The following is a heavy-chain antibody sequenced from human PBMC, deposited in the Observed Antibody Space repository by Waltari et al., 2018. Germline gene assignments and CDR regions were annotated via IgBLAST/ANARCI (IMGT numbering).Heavy chain of an antibody. J-gene: IGHJ6*03. CDR2: IYYSGST. CDR3: ARELRGKRSYYYYYYMDV. CDR1: GDSISSYY. V-gene: IGHV4-59*01. Sequence: QVQLQESGPGLVQPSETLSLTCTVSGDSISSYYWSWIRQPPGKGLEWSGYIYYSGSTNYNPSLKSRVTISVDTSKNQFSLKLSSVTAADTAVYYCARELRGKRSYYYYYYMDVWGKGTTVTVSS. D-gene: IGHD3-16*01.